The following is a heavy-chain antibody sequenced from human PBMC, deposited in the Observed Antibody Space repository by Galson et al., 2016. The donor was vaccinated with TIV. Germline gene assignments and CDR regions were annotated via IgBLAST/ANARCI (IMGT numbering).Heavy chain of an antibody. D-gene: IGHD6-19*01. CDR3: ARTTPPPVSSNGWNDAFDF. Sequence: SLRLSCAASGFTFSGYAMSWVRQAPGKGLEWVSVVTGRSRSTHYADSVRGRFTISRDNSRNTLSLQMNSLRVEDTAVYFCARTTPPPVSSNGWNDAFDFWGKGTIV. CDR1: GFTFSGYA. J-gene: IGHJ3*01. CDR2: VTGRSRST. V-gene: IGHV3-23*01.